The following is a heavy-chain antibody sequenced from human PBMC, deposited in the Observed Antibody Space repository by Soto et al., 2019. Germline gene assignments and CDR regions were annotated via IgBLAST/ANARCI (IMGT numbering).Heavy chain of an antibody. V-gene: IGHV3-30-3*01. D-gene: IGHD6-19*01. CDR2: ISYDGSNK. J-gene: IGHJ4*02. CDR1: GFTFSSYA. CDR3: ASDGARIAVAGTLDY. Sequence: GGSLRLSCAASGFTFSSYAMHWVRQAPGKGLEWVAVISYDGSNKYYADSVKGRFTISRDNSKNTLYLQMNSLRAEDTAVYYCASDGARIAVAGTLDYWGQGTLVTVSS.